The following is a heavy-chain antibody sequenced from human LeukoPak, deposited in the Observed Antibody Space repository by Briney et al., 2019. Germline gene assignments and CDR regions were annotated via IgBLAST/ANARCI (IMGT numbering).Heavy chain of an antibody. CDR3: ARYCSGTDYYYYYMDV. D-gene: IGHD2-15*01. V-gene: IGHV4-30-4*08. CDR2: IYYSGST. J-gene: IGHJ6*03. CDR1: GGSLSSGYYY. Sequence: PSQTLSLTCTVSGGSLSSGYYYWGWLRQPPGTGLEWLGYIYYSGSTYYNPSLKSRITISVDTSKTQFSLKLSSVIAADTAVYYCARYCSGTDYYYYYMDVWGKGTTVTVSS.